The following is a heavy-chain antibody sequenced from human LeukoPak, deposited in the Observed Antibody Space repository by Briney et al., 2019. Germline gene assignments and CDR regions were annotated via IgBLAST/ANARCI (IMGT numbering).Heavy chain of an antibody. D-gene: IGHD2-2*01. J-gene: IGHJ4*02. CDR3: AKVSSSSCYGASDY. Sequence: PGGPLRLSCAASGFTFSYAMNWVRQAPGKGLEWVSVISGSGDNTYYADSVKGRFTMSRDDSKSTLYLQMNSLRADDTAVYYCAKVSSSSCYGASDYWGQGTLVTVSS. V-gene: IGHV3-23*01. CDR2: ISGSGDNT. CDR1: GFTFSYA.